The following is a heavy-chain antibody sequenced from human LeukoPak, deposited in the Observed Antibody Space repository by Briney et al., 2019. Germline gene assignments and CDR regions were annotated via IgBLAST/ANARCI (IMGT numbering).Heavy chain of an antibody. CDR3: AKDSDIAVAGSDDALDV. CDR1: GFTFSSYG. J-gene: IGHJ3*01. V-gene: IGHV3-30*18. Sequence: GKSLRLSCAASGFTFSSYGMHWVRQTPGKGLAWVALISFDGSIEYYADSVKGRFTISRDNSKNTLFLQMNSLRPEDTAVYYCAKDSDIAVAGSDDALDVWGQGTMVTVSS. CDR2: ISFDGSIE. D-gene: IGHD6-19*01.